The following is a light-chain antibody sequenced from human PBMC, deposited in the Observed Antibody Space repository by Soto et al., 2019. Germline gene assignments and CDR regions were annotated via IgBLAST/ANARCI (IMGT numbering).Light chain of an antibody. CDR1: SSNIGSYY. V-gene: IGLV1-47*01. Sequence: QSVLTQPPSASGTPGQRVNISCVGRSSNIGSYYVYWYQQLPGAAPILLIYRNNERPSGLPDRFSGSKSDTSASLAISGLRSEDEGDYFCAAWYGNLSGSRVFGGGTKLTVL. CDR2: RNN. J-gene: IGLJ3*02. CDR3: AAWYGNLSGSRV.